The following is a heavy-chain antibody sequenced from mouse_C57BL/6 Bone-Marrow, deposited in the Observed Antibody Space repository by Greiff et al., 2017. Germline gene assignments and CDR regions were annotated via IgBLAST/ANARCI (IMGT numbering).Heavy chain of an antibody. Sequence: QVQLQQPGTELVKPGASVKLSCKASGYTFTSYWMHWVKQRPGQGLEWIGNINPSNGGTNYNEKFKSKATLTVDKSSSTAYMQLSSLTSEVSAVYYCARWSLRGIAMDYWGQGTSVPVSS. J-gene: IGHJ4*01. D-gene: IGHD2-1*01. CDR2: INPSNGGT. CDR3: ARWSLRGIAMDY. V-gene: IGHV1-53*01. CDR1: GYTFTSYW.